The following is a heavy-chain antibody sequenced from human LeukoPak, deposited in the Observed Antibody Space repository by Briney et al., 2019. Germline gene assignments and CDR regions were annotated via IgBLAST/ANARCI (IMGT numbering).Heavy chain of an antibody. CDR1: GFTVSSNY. Sequence: PGGSLRLSCAASGFTVSSNYMSWVRQAPGKGLEWIGYIYYSGSTNYNPSLKSRVTISVDTSKNQFSLKLSSVTAADTAVYYCARELVYYYDSSDEGAHWFDPWGQGTLVTASS. CDR2: IYYSGST. J-gene: IGHJ5*02. D-gene: IGHD3-22*01. V-gene: IGHV4-59*02. CDR3: ARELVYYYDSSDEGAHWFDP.